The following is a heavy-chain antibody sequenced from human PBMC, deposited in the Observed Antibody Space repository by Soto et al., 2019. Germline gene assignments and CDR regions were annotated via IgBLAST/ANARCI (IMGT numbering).Heavy chain of an antibody. J-gene: IGHJ4*02. Sequence: QVQLVQSGAEVKKPGSSVKVSCKASGGTFSSYTISWVRQAPGQGLEWMGRIIPILGIANYAQKFQGRVTITADKYTRTAYMDLSSLRSEDTAVYYCARGVATQPSRVYYFDYWGQGTLVTVSS. CDR1: GGTFSSYT. CDR2: IIPILGIA. D-gene: IGHD5-12*01. CDR3: ARGVATQPSRVYYFDY. V-gene: IGHV1-69*02.